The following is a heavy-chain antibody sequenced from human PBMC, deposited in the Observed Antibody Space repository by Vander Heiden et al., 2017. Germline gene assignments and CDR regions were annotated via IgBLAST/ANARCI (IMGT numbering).Heavy chain of an antibody. D-gene: IGHD3-22*01. Sequence: QVQLVESGGGVVQPGRSLRLTCAASGFIFSSYGIHWVRQAPGEGLEWVAIISYDGSDKNYADSVKGRFTVSRDNSRNTLFLQMNSLRAEDTAVYYCAKDLGYYDSRGYFDLWGQGTPVTVSS. CDR3: AKDLGYYDSRGYFDL. CDR2: ISYDGSDK. V-gene: IGHV3-30*18. J-gene: IGHJ5*02. CDR1: GFIFSSYG.